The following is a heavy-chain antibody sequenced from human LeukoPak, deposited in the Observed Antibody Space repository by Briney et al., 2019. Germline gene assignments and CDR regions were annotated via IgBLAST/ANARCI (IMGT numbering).Heavy chain of an antibody. J-gene: IGHJ4*02. CDR3: AREENHIVTTSYYFDH. D-gene: IGHD5-12*01. V-gene: IGHV3-53*01. CDR2: IHDDGST. Sequence: GGSLRLSCAASGFTVRTNYMSWVRQAPGKGLEWVSLIHDDGSTYYTDSVKGRFTISRDNSKNTLYLQMNSLRAEDTAVYYCAREENHIVTTSYYFDHWGQGTLVTVSS. CDR1: GFTVRTNY.